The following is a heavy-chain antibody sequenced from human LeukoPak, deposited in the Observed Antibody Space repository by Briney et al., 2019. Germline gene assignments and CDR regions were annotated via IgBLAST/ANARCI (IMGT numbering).Heavy chain of an antibody. CDR1: GYTFTSYD. D-gene: IGHD2-21*01. J-gene: IGHJ3*02. Sequence: ASVKVSCKASGYTFTSYDINWVRQATGQGLEWMGWMNPNSGNTGYAQKFQGRVTMSRDTSTSTVYMELSSLRSEDTAVYYCARLIFPGTDAFDIWGQGTMVTVSS. V-gene: IGHV1-8*01. CDR2: MNPNSGNT. CDR3: ARLIFPGTDAFDI.